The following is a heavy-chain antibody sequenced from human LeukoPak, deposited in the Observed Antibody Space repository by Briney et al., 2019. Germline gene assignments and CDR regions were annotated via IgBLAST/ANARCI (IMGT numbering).Heavy chain of an antibody. CDR2: IHSTRGT. CDR1: GRSITTDH. Sequence: YPSETLSLTCSVSGRSITTDHGSWIRQTPEKGMEWIAYIHSTRGTFYSPSLRSRVTISLDPSRSQFSLKLASVTAADTAVYYCARGGSQFDSWGRGALVTVSS. J-gene: IGHJ4*02. CDR3: ARGGSQFDS. V-gene: IGHV4-4*08.